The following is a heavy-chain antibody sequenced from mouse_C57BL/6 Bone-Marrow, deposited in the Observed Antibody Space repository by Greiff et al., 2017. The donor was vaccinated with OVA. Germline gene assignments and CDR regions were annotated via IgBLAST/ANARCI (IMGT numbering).Heavy chain of an antibody. Sequence: EVHLVESGEGLVKPGGSLKLSCAASGFTFSSYAMSWVRQTPEKRLEWVAYISSGGDYIYYAATVKGRFTISRDNARNTLYLQMSSLKSEDTAMYYCTREELAFDYWGQGTTLTVSS. V-gene: IGHV5-9-1*02. CDR3: TREELAFDY. CDR1: GFTFSSYA. D-gene: IGHD1-3*01. CDR2: ISSGGDYI. J-gene: IGHJ2*01.